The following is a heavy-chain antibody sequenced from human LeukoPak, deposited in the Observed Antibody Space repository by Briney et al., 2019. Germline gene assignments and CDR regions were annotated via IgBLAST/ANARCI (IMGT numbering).Heavy chain of an antibody. CDR1: GGSISSND. J-gene: IGHJ4*02. CDR2: IYTSGST. Sequence: SETLSLTCTVSGGSISSNDWSWIRQPPGQGLEWIGRIYTSGSTNYNPSLKSRVTMSVDTSKNQFSLKLSSVTAADTAVYYCARDRGSYHHDYWGQGTLVTVSS. V-gene: IGHV4-4*07. CDR3: ARDRGSYHHDY. D-gene: IGHD2-2*01.